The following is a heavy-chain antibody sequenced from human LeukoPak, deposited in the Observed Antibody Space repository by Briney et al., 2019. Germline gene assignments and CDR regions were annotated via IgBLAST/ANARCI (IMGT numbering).Heavy chain of an antibody. CDR3: ARVAYCGGDCHDAFDI. Sequence: SVKVSCKASGGTFSSYAISWVRQAPGQGLEWMGRIIPILGIANYAQKFQGRVTITADKSTSTAYMELRSLRSDDTAVYYCARVAYCGGDCHDAFDIWGQGTMVTVSS. CDR1: GGTFSSYA. V-gene: IGHV1-69*04. CDR2: IIPILGIA. D-gene: IGHD2-21*01. J-gene: IGHJ3*02.